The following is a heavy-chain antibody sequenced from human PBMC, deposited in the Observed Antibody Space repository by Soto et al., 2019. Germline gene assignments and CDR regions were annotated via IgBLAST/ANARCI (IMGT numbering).Heavy chain of an antibody. Sequence: GGSLRLSCAASGFSFNNAWMNWVRQAPGKGLEWVGRIKSKTDGETTDYAAPVKGRFTISRDDSKNTLYLQMNSLKTEDTAVYYCTTGGIVVVPYLTPDDAFDIWGQGTMVTVSS. V-gene: IGHV3-15*07. J-gene: IGHJ3*02. D-gene: IGHD3-22*01. CDR3: TTGGIVVVPYLTPDDAFDI. CDR2: IKSKTDGETT. CDR1: GFSFNNAW.